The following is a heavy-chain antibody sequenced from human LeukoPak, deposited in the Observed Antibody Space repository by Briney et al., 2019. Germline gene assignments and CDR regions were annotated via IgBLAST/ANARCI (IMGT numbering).Heavy chain of an antibody. CDR2: INPNSGGT. CDR1: GYTFTGYY. J-gene: IGHJ3*02. CDR3: ARDQSIAVAGTRGVQAFDI. V-gene: IGHV1-2*02. D-gene: IGHD6-19*01. Sequence: ASVKVSCKASGYTFTGYYMHWVRQAPGQGLEWMGWINPNSGGTNYAQKFQGRVTMTRDTSISTAYMELSSLRSEDTAVYYCARDQSIAVAGTRGVQAFDIWGQGTMVTVSS.